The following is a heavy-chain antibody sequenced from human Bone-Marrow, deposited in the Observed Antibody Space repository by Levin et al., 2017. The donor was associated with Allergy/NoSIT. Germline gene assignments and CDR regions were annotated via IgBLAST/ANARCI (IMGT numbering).Heavy chain of an antibody. V-gene: IGHV5-51*01. CDR2: LYPGDSDA. CDR1: GYSFTSYW. CDR3: ARQALCGAGTCGFDY. D-gene: IGHD2-15*01. Sequence: HGESLKISCQGSGYSFTSYWIGWVRQMPGKGLEWMGILYPGDSDARYSPSFQGQVTISVDRSINTAYLEWSSLKASDTAMYYCARQALCGAGTCGFDYWGQGTLVTVSS. J-gene: IGHJ4*02.